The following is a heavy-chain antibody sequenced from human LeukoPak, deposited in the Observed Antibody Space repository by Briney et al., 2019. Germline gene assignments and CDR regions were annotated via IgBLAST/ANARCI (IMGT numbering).Heavy chain of an antibody. V-gene: IGHV4-59*01. D-gene: IGHD4-17*01. CDR2: IYYSGST. CDR3: ARGSGGVTRVDY. J-gene: IGHJ4*02. CDR1: GGSINNFY. Sequence: SETLSLTCTVSGGSINNFYWSWVRQPPGKGLEWIGYIYYSGSTNYNPSLKSRVTISVDTSKNQFSPKLSSVTAADTAVYYCARGSGGVTRVDYWGQGTLVTVSS.